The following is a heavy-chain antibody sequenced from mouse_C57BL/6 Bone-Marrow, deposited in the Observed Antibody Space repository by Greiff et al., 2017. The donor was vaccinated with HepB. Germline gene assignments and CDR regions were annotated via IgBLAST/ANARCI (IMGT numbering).Heavy chain of an antibody. J-gene: IGHJ3*01. Sequence: VKLVESGPELVKPGASVKISCKASGYAFSSSWMNWVKQRPGKGLEWIGRIYPGDGDTNYNGKFKGKATLTADKSSSTAYMQLSSLTSEDSAVYFCARLGTTVSPFAYWGQGTLVTVSA. V-gene: IGHV1-82*01. CDR3: ARLGTTVSPFAY. CDR2: IYPGDGDT. D-gene: IGHD1-1*01. CDR1: GYAFSSSW.